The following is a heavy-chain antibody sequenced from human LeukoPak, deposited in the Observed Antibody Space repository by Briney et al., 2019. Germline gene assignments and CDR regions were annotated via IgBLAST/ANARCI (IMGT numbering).Heavy chain of an antibody. CDR1: GGTFSSYA. CDR2: IIPIFGTA. CDR3: ARVEPLRKYSSSWYWVFDY. V-gene: IGHV1-69*13. Sequence: SVKVSCKASGGTFSSYAISWVRQAPGQGLEWMGGIIPIFGTANYAQKFQGRVTITADESTSTAYMELSSLRSEDTAVYYCARVEPLRKYSSSWYWVFDYWGQETLVTVSS. D-gene: IGHD6-13*01. J-gene: IGHJ4*02.